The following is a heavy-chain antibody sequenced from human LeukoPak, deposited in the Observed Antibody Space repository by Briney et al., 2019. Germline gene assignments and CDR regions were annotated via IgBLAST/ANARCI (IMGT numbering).Heavy chain of an antibody. D-gene: IGHD3-3*01. J-gene: IGHJ1*01. CDR2: IYYSGST. CDR3: ARSGSSITIFGVVIEYFQH. CDR1: GGSISSYY. Sequence: PSETLSLTCTVSGGSISSYYWSWIRQPPGRGLEWIGYIYYSGSTNYNPSLKSRVTISVDTSKNQFSLKLSSVTAADTAVYYCARSGSSITIFGVVIEYFQHWGQGTLVTVSS. V-gene: IGHV4-59*08.